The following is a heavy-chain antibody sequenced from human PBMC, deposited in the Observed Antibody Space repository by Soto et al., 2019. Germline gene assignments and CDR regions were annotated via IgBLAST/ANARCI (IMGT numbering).Heavy chain of an antibody. D-gene: IGHD3-16*01. CDR1: GFTFSSYG. J-gene: IGHJ5*02. V-gene: IGHV3-30*18. CDR2: TSYDGSNK. CDR3: AKAPGGFWFDP. Sequence: GGSLRLSCAASGFTFSSYGMHWVRQAPGKGLEWVAVTSYDGSNKYYADSVKGRFTISRDNSKNTLYLQMNSLRAEDTAVYYCAKAPGGFWFDPWGQGTLVTVSS.